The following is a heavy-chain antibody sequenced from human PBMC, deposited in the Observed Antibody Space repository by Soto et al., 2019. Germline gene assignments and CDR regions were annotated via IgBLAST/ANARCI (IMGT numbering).Heavy chain of an antibody. V-gene: IGHV1-18*01. J-gene: IGHJ4*02. CDR1: GYTFTSYG. CDR2: ISAYNGNT. Sequence: ASVKVSCKASGYTFTSYGISWVRQAPGQGLEWMGWISAYNGNTNYEQKLQGRVTMTTDTSTSTAYMKLRSLRSDDTAVYYCAIDPYYDFWSGYYTPYYFDYWGQGTLVTVSS. D-gene: IGHD3-3*01. CDR3: AIDPYYDFWSGYYTPYYFDY.